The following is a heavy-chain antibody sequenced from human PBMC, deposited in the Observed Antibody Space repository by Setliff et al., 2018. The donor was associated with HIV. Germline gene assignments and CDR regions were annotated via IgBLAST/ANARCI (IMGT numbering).Heavy chain of an antibody. D-gene: IGHD3-10*01. CDR1: GGSISSGSYY. V-gene: IGHV4-61*02. CDR3: ARASYYGSGSYYRVEGGFDY. CDR2: NYTSGST. J-gene: IGHJ4*02. Sequence: SETLSLTCTVSGGSISSGSYYWSWIRQPAGKGLEWIGRNYTSGSTNYNPSLKRRVTISVDTSKNQFSMKLSSVTAADTAVYYCARASYYGSGSYYRVEGGFDYWGQGTLVTVSS.